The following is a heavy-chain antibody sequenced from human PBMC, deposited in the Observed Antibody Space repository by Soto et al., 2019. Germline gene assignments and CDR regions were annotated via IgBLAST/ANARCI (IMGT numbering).Heavy chain of an antibody. D-gene: IGHD3-22*01. J-gene: IGHJ4*02. V-gene: IGHV4-61*01. Sequence: SETLSLTXTVSGGSVSSGSYYWSWIRQPPGKGLEWIGYIYYSGSTNYNPSLKSRVTISVDTSKNQFSLKLSSVTAADTAVYYCARVFLGITMIVVVITLGGFDYWGQGTLITVSS. CDR1: GGSVSSGSYY. CDR2: IYYSGST. CDR3: ARVFLGITMIVVVITLGGFDY.